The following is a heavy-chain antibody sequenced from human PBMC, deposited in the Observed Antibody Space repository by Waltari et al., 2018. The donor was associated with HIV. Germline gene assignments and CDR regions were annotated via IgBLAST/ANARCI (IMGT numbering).Heavy chain of an antibody. J-gene: IGHJ4*02. Sequence: DVQVVESGGGLVKPGRSLRLSCTGSGFTFGDYGVSWFRQAPGKGLEWVGFIRLKANGGAKQDGASVKGRFTISREDSKSVAYLQMNSLEIEDTAVYFCARGGVAVPGIHYWGQGTLVIVSS. D-gene: IGHD6-19*01. CDR2: IRLKANGGAK. CDR3: ARGGVAVPGIHY. V-gene: IGHV3-49*05. CDR1: GFTFGDYG.